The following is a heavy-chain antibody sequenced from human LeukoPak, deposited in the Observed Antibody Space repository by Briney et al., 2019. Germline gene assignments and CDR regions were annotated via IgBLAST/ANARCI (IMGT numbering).Heavy chain of an antibody. J-gene: IGHJ5*02. CDR1: GGSISSYY. CDR2: IYYSGST. Sequence: SETLSLTCTVSGGSISSYYWSWIRQPPGKGLEWIGYIYYSGSTNYNPSLKSRVTISVDTSKNQFSLKLSSVTAADTAVYYCARGDTMIAQSWFDPWGRGTLVTVSS. D-gene: IGHD3-22*01. CDR3: ARGDTMIAQSWFDP. V-gene: IGHV4-59*01.